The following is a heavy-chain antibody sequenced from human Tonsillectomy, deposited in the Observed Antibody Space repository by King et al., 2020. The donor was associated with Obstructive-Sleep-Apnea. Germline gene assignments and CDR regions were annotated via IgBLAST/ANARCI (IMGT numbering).Heavy chain of an antibody. J-gene: IGHJ4*02. V-gene: IGHV4-38-2*02. D-gene: IGHD3-10*01. CDR1: GFSISSGYY. CDR2: ISYSGST. Sequence: VQLQESGPGLVKPSETLSLTCTVSGFSISSGYYWGWIRQPPGKGLEWIGSISYSGSTFYNPSLRGRLTISVDTSENQFSLKLTSLTAADTAVYYCAKDRGCGAWSDNWGQGSLVTVSS. CDR3: AKDRGCGAWSDN.